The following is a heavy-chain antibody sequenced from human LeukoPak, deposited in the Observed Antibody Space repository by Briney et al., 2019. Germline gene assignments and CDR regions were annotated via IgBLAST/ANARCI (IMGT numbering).Heavy chain of an antibody. V-gene: IGHV1-18*01. CDR3: ARDTPRRGGYGAYLDY. Sequence: ASVKVSCKASGYTFTSYGISWVRQAPGQGLEWMGWISAYSGNTNYAQKLQGRVTMTTDTSPSTAYMELRSLRSDDTAVYYCARDTPRRGGYGAYLDYWGQGTLVTVSS. D-gene: IGHD5-12*01. J-gene: IGHJ4*02. CDR2: ISAYSGNT. CDR1: GYTFTSYG.